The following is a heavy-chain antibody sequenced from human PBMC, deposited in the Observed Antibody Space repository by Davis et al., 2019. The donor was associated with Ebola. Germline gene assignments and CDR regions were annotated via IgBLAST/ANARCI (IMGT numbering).Heavy chain of an antibody. Sequence: GGSLRLSCAASGFTFSSYWMSWVRQAPGKGLEWVANIKQDGSEKYYVDSVKGRFTISRDNAKNTLNLQMNSLRAEDTAVYYCVRDSIEGATTFDYWGQGTLVTVSS. J-gene: IGHJ4*02. D-gene: IGHD1-26*01. V-gene: IGHV3-7*01. CDR1: GFTFSSYW. CDR2: IKQDGSEK. CDR3: VRDSIEGATTFDY.